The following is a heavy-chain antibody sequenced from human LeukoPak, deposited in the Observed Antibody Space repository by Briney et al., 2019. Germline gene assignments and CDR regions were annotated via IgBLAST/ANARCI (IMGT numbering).Heavy chain of an antibody. J-gene: IGHJ4*02. D-gene: IGHD2-8*01. V-gene: IGHV3-23*01. Sequence: GGSLRLSCAASGFTFNTYAMNWVRQAPGKGLEGVSRISGSGADTYYADSVKGRFTISRDNSKSTLYLQMNSLRAEDTAIYYCAKALEMDYFDYWGQGTLVTVSS. CDR2: ISGSGADT. CDR1: GFTFNTYA. CDR3: AKALEMDYFDY.